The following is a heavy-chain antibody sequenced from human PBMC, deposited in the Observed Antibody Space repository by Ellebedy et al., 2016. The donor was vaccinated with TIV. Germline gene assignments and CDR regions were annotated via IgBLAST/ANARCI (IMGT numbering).Heavy chain of an antibody. CDR1: GGSFSGYY. V-gene: IGHV4-39*01. CDR2: VFYNGNT. Sequence: MPSETLSLTCAVYGGSFSGYYWGWIRQPPGKGLEWIGSVFYNGNTFYNPSLQSRVTISVHTSKNQFSLNLSSVTAADTAVYYCARHGRSINYWYFDLWGRGTLVTVSS. J-gene: IGHJ2*01. CDR3: ARHGRSINYWYFDL.